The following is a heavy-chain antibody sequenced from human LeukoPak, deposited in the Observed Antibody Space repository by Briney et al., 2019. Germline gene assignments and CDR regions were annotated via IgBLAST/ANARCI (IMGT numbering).Heavy chain of an antibody. CDR3: ARGRGYSYGLQVFDY. CDR1: GGSFSGYY. D-gene: IGHD5-18*01. J-gene: IGHJ4*02. Sequence: PSETLSLTCAVYGGSFSGYYWSWIRQPPGKGLEWIGEINHSGSTNYNPSLKSRVTISVDTSKNQFSLKLSSVTAADTAVYYCARGRGYSYGLQVFDYWGQGTLVTVSS. V-gene: IGHV4-34*01. CDR2: INHSGST.